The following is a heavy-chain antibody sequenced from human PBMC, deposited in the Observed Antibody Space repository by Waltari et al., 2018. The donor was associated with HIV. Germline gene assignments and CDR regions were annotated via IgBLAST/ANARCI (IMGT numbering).Heavy chain of an antibody. V-gene: IGHV1-3*01. D-gene: IGHD4-17*01. Sequence: QVQLVQSGAEVKKPGASVKVSCSASGYTFTSYAMHWLRPAPGQRLEWMGWINAGNGNTKYSQKFQGRVTITRDTSASTAYMELSSLRSEDTAVYYWARESDGDYGVDWFDPWGQGTLVTVSS. CDR2: INAGNGNT. CDR1: GYTFTSYA. CDR3: ARESDGDYGVDWFDP. J-gene: IGHJ5*02.